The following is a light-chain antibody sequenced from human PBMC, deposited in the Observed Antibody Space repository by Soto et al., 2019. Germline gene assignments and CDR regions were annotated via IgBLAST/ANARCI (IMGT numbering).Light chain of an antibody. V-gene: IGKV1-5*03. CDR1: QSISSW. CDR3: QQYDVYST. J-gene: IGKJ1*01. CDR2: KAS. Sequence: DIQMTQYPSTLSACVGDRVTITFRASQSISSWLAWYQQKPGIAPKLLIYKASTLQDGVPPRSSGSGFGTEFTLTISSLQPDDCGLYYCQQYDVYSTFGQGTKVDI.